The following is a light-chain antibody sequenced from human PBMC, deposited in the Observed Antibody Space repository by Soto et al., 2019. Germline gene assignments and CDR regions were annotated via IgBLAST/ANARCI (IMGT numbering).Light chain of an antibody. CDR3: QQYNNWPPRYT. V-gene: IGKV3-15*01. CDR1: QSVSGY. J-gene: IGKJ2*01. CDR2: DAS. Sequence: EIVLTQSPDTLSLSPGERATLSCRASQSVSGYLGWYQQKPGQAPRLLIYDASTRATGIPARFSGSGSGTEFTLTISSLQSEDFAVYYCQQYNNWPPRYTFGQGTKLEIK.